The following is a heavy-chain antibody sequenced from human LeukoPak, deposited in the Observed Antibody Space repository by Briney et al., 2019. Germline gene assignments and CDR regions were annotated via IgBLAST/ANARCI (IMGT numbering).Heavy chain of an antibody. Sequence: SQTLSLTCTVSGGSISSGAYYWSWIRQHPGKGLEWIGYIYYSGSTYYNPSLKSRVAISVDTSKSQFSLKLGSVTAADTAVYYCARGPGYCSGGSCYRDAFDIWGQGTMVTVSS. D-gene: IGHD2-15*01. CDR3: ARGPGYCSGGSCYRDAFDI. J-gene: IGHJ3*02. CDR1: GGSISSGAYY. V-gene: IGHV4-31*03. CDR2: IYYSGST.